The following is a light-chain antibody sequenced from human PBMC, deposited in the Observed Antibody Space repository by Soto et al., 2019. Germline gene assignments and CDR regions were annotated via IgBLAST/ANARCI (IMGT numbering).Light chain of an antibody. CDR1: QSVSSSY. CDR3: QQYGSPPIT. Sequence: EIVLTQSPGTLSLSPGERATPSCRASQSVSSSYLAWYQQKPGQAPRLLIYGASSRATGIPDRFSGSGSGTDFTLTITRLEPQAFPAYSCQQYGSPPITFGPGTKVDI. V-gene: IGKV3-20*01. CDR2: GAS. J-gene: IGKJ3*01.